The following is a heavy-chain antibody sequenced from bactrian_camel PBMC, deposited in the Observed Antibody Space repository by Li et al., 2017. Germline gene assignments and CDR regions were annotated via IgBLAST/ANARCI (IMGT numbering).Heavy chain of an antibody. V-gene: IGHV3S1*01. Sequence: HVQLVESGGGSVQTGGSLRLSCAASGTIYSTQCMAWFRQAPGKEREGVAAIYTGRGSTNYADSVKGRFTGSRDNARNTLHLEMNSLKPEDTAMYYCAASPRTCRWVSSYNYWGQGTQVTVS. CDR3: AASPRTCRWVSSYNY. CDR1: GTIYSTQC. J-gene: IGHJ4*01. D-gene: IGHD5*01. CDR2: IYTGRGST.